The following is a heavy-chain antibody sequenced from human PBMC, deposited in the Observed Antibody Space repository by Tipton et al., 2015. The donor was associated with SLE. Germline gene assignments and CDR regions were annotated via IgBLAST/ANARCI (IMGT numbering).Heavy chain of an antibody. D-gene: IGHD6-13*01. Sequence: TLSLTCSVSDDSIRDYYFSWIRQPPGKELEWIGYISYSGSTVYNPSLESRVTISLDTSKNQFSLKLNSVTAADTAVYYCARHPGYSDSWYWFDPWGQGTLVTVSS. CDR1: DDSIRDYY. V-gene: IGHV4-59*08. CDR2: ISYSGST. J-gene: IGHJ5*02. CDR3: ARHPGYSDSWYWFDP.